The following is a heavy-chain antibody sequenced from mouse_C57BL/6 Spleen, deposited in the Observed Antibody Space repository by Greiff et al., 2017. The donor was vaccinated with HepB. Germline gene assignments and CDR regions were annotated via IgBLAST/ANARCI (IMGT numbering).Heavy chain of an antibody. CDR1: GYTFTSYW. CDR2: IHPNSGST. D-gene: IGHD3-2*02. CDR3: ARRGTAQATVAMDY. Sequence: VQLQQPGAELVKPGASVKLSCKASGYTFTSYWMHWVKQRPGQGLEWIGMIHPNSGSTNYNEKFKSKATLTVDKSSSTAYMQLSSLTSEDSAVYYCARRGTAQATVAMDYWGQGTSVTVSS. V-gene: IGHV1-64*01. J-gene: IGHJ4*01.